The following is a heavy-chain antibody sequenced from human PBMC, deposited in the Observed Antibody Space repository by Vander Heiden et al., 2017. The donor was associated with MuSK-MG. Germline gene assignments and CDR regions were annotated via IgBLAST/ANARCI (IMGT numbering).Heavy chain of an antibody. CDR1: GYSFPSYC. D-gene: IGHD6-19*01. Sequence: EVQLVQSGAEVKKPGESLRLSCKGSGYSFPSYCISWVRQMPGKGREWMGRIDPSDSYTNYSPSFQGHVTISADKSISTAYLQWSSLKASDTAMYYCARLSFGYSSGWYGPDVDYWGQGTLVTVSS. CDR2: IDPSDSYT. CDR3: ARLSFGYSSGWYGPDVDY. V-gene: IGHV5-10-1*03. J-gene: IGHJ4*02.